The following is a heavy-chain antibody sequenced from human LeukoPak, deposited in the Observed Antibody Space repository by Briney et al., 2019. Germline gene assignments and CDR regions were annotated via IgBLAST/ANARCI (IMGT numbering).Heavy chain of an antibody. V-gene: IGHV5-51*01. Sequence: GESLKISCKGSGYSFTSYWIGWVRQMPGKGLEWMGIIYPSDSDTRYSASFSPSFQGQVTISADKSISTAYLQWSSLKASDSAMYFWAGGLPPFGYLGQGTLVTVSS. CDR3: AGGLPPFGY. CDR2: IYPSDSDT. CDR1: GYSFTSYW. J-gene: IGHJ4*02. D-gene: IGHD3-16*01.